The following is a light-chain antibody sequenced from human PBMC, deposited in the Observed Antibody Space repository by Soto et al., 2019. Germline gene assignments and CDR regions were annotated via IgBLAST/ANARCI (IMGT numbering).Light chain of an antibody. CDR1: QSVSSY. V-gene: IGKV3-11*01. Sequence: EIVLTQSPATLSLSPGERATLSCRASQSVSSYLAWYQQKPGQAPRLLIYDASNSATGSPARFSGSGAGTDVTLTTSSLEPEDFSIYYCQQYNNWPPLTFGGGTKVEIK. CDR2: DAS. CDR3: QQYNNWPPLT. J-gene: IGKJ4*01.